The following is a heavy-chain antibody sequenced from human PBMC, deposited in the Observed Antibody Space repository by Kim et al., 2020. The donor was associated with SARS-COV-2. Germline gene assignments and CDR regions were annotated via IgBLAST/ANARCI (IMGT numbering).Heavy chain of an antibody. Sequence: GGSLRLSCAASGFTFSTSVMSWVRQAPGKGLEWVSDISGSGGSTSYADSVKGRFTISRDKSKNTLFLQMNSLRAEDTAVYYCAKSLDDYDDVFDCWGRGTLVTVSS. J-gene: IGHJ4*02. CDR1: GFTFSTSV. D-gene: IGHD4-17*01. V-gene: IGHV3-23*01. CDR2: ISGSGGST. CDR3: AKSLDDYDDVFDC.